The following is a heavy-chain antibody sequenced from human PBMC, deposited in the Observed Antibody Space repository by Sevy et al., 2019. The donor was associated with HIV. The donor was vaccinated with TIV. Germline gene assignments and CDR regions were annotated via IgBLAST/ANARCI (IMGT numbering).Heavy chain of an antibody. D-gene: IGHD2-2*01. CDR3: TTRYCSSTSCRRGSYEVYYYYGMDV. V-gene: IGHV3-15*01. CDR2: IKSKTDGGTT. J-gene: IGHJ6*02. Sequence: GSLRLSCAASGFTFSNAWMSWVRQAPGKGLEWVGRIKSKTDGGTTDYAAPVKGRFTISRDDSKNTLYLQMNSLKTEDTTADYCTTRYCSSTSCRRGSYEVYYYYGMDVWGQGTTVTVSS. CDR1: GFTFSNAW.